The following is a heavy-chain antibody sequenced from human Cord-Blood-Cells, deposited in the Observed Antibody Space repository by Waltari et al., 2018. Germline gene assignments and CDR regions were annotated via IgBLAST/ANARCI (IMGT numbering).Heavy chain of an antibody. Sequence: EVQLVESGGGLIQPGGSLRLSCAASGFTVSSHYMSWVRQAPGKGLEWVSVIYSGGSTYYADSVKGRFTISRDNSKNTLYLQMNSLRAEDTAVYYCAREGRVVDYGVDLWGRGTLVTVSS. CDR2: IYSGGST. J-gene: IGHJ2*01. CDR3: AREGRVVDYGVDL. CDR1: GFTVSSHY. V-gene: IGHV3-53*01. D-gene: IGHD4-17*01.